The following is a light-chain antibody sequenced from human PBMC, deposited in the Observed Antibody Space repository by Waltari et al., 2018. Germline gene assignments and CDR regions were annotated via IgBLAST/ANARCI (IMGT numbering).Light chain of an antibody. Sequence: ALTQPASVSGSPGQSITISCSATSHDIGHYDYLPWYLQPPAPAPKLIIFGVSKRPSGISDRFSASKSGSTASRTISGLQAEDEGEYFCGSYTTNSPFAVVFGGGTKLTVL. J-gene: IGLJ2*01. CDR2: GVS. V-gene: IGLV2-14*03. CDR1: SHDIGHYDY. CDR3: GSYTTNSPFAVV.